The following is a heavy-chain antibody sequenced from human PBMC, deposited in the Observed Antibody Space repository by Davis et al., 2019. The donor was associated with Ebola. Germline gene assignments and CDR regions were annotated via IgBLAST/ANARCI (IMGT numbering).Heavy chain of an antibody. V-gene: IGHV3-23*01. CDR3: ARTLSLLDY. D-gene: IGHD1-14*01. Sequence: GESLKISCVVSGFTFTGSAMTWVRQAPGKGLEWVSSISNTGDKTYYANSFKGRFTISRDDSKNTLYLQMNSLRAEDTAVYYCARTLSLLDYWGQGTLVTVSS. J-gene: IGHJ4*02. CDR2: ISNTGDKT. CDR1: GFTFTGSA.